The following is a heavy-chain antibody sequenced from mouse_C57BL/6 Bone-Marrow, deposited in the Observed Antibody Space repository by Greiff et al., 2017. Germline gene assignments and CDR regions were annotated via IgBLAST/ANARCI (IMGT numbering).Heavy chain of an antibody. V-gene: IGHV1-81*01. Sequence: QVQLQQSGAELARPGASVKLSCKASGYTFTSYGISWVKQRPGQGLEWIGEIYPRSGNTYYNEKFKGKATLTADESSSTAYMELRSLTSEDSAVXYCARSPGGYFDYWGQGTTLTVSS. CDR3: ARSPGGYFDY. CDR2: IYPRSGNT. CDR1: GYTFTSYG. J-gene: IGHJ2*01.